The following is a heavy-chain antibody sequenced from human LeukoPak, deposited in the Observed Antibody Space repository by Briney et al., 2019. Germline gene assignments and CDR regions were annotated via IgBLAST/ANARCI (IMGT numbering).Heavy chain of an antibody. D-gene: IGHD5-18*01. CDR1: GFTFSSYG. Sequence: GGSLRLSCAASGFTFSSYGMHWVRQAPGKGLEWVAFIRYDGSNKYYADSVKGRFTISRDNSKNTLYLQMNSLRAEDMAVYYCAKERYSYFGYWGQGTLVTVSS. CDR2: IRYDGSNK. V-gene: IGHV3-30*02. CDR3: AKERYSYFGY. J-gene: IGHJ4*02.